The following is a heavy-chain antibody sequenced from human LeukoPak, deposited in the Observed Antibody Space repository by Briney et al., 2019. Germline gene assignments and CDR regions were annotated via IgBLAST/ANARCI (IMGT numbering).Heavy chain of an antibody. CDR3: ARLSRSGYYMDV. J-gene: IGHJ6*03. CDR1: GGSISSYY. V-gene: IGHV4-4*07. Sequence: SETLSLTCTVSGGSISSYYWSWIRQPAGKGLEWIGRIYTSGCTNYNPSLKSRVTISVDKSKNQFSLKLSSVTAADTAVYYCARLSRSGYYMDVWGKGTTVTVSS. CDR2: IYTSGCT. D-gene: IGHD3-3*01.